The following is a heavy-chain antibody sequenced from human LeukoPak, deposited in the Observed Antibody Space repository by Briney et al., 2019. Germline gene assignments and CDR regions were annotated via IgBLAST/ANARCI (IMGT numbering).Heavy chain of an antibody. CDR3: ARPNLTYYYDSSGYNSIHY. J-gene: IGHJ4*02. D-gene: IGHD3-22*01. CDR2: INSDGSST. CDR1: GFTFSSYW. V-gene: IGHV3-74*01. Sequence: GGSLRLSCAASGFTFSSYWMHWVRHAPGKGLVWVSRINSDGSSTSYADSVKGRFTISRDNAKNTLYLQMNSLRAEDTAVYYCARPNLTYYYDSSGYNSIHYWGQGTLVTVSS.